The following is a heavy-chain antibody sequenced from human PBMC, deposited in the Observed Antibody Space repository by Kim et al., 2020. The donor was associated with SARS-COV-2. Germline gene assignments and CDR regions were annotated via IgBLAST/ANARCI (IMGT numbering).Heavy chain of an antibody. V-gene: IGHV3-72*01. CDR3: ARVDDWGSGWYRA. Sequence: GGSLRLSCAASGFTFSDHYMDWVRQAPGKGLEWVGRTRNKANSYTTEYAASVKGRFTISRDDSKNSLYLQMNSLKTEDTAVYYCARVDDWGSGWYRAWGQGTLVTVSS. CDR1: GFTFSDHY. D-gene: IGHD6-19*01. J-gene: IGHJ4*02. CDR2: TRNKANSYTT.